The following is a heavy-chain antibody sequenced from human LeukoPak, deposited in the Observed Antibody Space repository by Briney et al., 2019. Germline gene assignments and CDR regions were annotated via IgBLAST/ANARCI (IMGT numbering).Heavy chain of an antibody. D-gene: IGHD6-6*01. Sequence: GGSLRLSCAVSGFTFGGFWLVGSGQAPGKGRDWVASINSDGSEGYYADVVKGRFTISRDNAKNSLYLQINSLRAEDTAVYYCARSSYSSSSSVWGQGTMVTVSS. V-gene: IGHV3-7*03. CDR3: ARSSYSSSSSV. CDR1: GFTFGGFW. J-gene: IGHJ3*01. CDR2: INSDGSEG.